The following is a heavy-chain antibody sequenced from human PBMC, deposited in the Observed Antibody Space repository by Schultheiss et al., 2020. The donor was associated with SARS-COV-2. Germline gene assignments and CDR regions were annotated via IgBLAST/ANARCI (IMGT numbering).Heavy chain of an antibody. CDR3: ARETHF. J-gene: IGHJ4*02. Sequence: GGSLRLSCAASGFTFSNAWMSWVRQAPGKGLEWVANIKQDGSEKYYEDSVKGRFTISRDNAKNSLYLQMNRLRAEDTAVYYCARETHFCGQGTLVTVSS. CDR1: GFTFSNAW. V-gene: IGHV3-7*03. CDR2: IKQDGSEK.